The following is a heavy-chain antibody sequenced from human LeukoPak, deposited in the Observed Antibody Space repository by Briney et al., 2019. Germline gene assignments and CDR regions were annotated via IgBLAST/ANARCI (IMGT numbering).Heavy chain of an antibody. CDR3: AREYYDILTGYSFHDY. CDR2: IKQDGSEK. V-gene: IGHV3-7*01. CDR1: GLTFSSYW. D-gene: IGHD3-9*01. Sequence: GGSLRLSCAASGLTFSSYWMSWVRQAPGKGLEWVANIKQDGSEKYYVDSVKGRFTISRDNAKNSLYLQMNSLRAEDTAVYYCAREYYDILTGYSFHDYWGQGTLVTVSS. J-gene: IGHJ4*02.